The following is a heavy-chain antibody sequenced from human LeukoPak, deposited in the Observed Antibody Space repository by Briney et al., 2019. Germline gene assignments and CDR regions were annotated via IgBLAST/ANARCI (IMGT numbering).Heavy chain of an antibody. CDR3: ARLTFGGVIGFDY. D-gene: IGHD3-16*02. V-gene: IGHV3-21*01. J-gene: IGHJ4*02. CDR1: GFTFSSYS. Sequence: PGGSLRLSCAASGFTFSSYSMNWVRQAPGKGLEWVSSISSSGSHMYYADSVKGRFTISRDNAKNSLYLQMNSLRAEDTAVYYCARLTFGGVIGFDYWGQGPLVTVSS. CDR2: ISSSGSHM.